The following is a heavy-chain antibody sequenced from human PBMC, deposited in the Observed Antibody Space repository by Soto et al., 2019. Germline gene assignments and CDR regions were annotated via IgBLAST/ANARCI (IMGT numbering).Heavy chain of an antibody. CDR2: IKSKTDGGTT. CDR1: GFTFSNAW. D-gene: IGHD4-17*01. V-gene: IGHV3-15*07. J-gene: IGHJ6*02. Sequence: EVQLVESGGGLVKPGGSLRLSCAASGFTFSNAWMNWVRQAPGKGLEWVGRIKSKTDGGTTDYAAPVKGRFTISRDNSKNTLYLQMNSLKTEDTAVYYCTTLDGDYPASAWYHYYVMDVWGQGTTVTVSS. CDR3: TTLDGDYPASAWYHYYVMDV.